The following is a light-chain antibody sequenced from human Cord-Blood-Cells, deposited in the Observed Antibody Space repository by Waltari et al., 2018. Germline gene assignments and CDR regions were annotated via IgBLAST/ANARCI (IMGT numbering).Light chain of an antibody. Sequence: PASVSGSPGQSITISCTGTSSDVRSYNLVSWYQQHPGKAPKLMIYEGSKRPSGVSNRFSGSKSGNTASLTISGLQAEDEADYYCCSYAGSSTWVFGGGTKLTVL. CDR1: SSDVRSYNL. CDR3: CSYAGSSTWV. CDR2: EGS. V-gene: IGLV2-23*01. J-gene: IGLJ3*02.